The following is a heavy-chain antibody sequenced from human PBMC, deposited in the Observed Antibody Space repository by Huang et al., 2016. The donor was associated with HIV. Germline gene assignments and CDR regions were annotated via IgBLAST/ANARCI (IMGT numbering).Heavy chain of an antibody. CDR3: AKMTTVTHADY. CDR1: GFTFSTYS. D-gene: IGHD4-17*01. J-gene: IGHJ4*02. CDR2: ISSSSYI. Sequence: EVQLVESGGGLVKPGGSLRLSCAASGFTFSTYSMNWVRQAPGKGLVWVSSISSSSYIYYADSRKGRFTISRDNAKNSLYLQMDSLRVEDTAVYYCAKMTTVTHADYWGQGTLVTVSS. V-gene: IGHV3-21*01.